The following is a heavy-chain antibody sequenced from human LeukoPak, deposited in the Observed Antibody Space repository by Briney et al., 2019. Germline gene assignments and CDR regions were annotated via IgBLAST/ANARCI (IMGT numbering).Heavy chain of an antibody. V-gene: IGHV3-23*01. D-gene: IGHD3-22*01. CDR1: GFTFSSYA. CDR2: ISGSGGST. J-gene: IGHJ4*02. Sequence: GGSLRLSCAASGFTFSSYAMSWVRQAPGKGLEWVSAISGSGGSTYYADSVKGRFTISRDNSKNTLYLQTNSLRAEDTAVYYCAKDRGLGYDSSGYDYWGQGTLVTVSS. CDR3: AKDRGLGYDSSGYDY.